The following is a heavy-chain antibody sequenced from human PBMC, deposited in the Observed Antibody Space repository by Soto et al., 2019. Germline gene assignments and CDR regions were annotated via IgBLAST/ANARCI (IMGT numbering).Heavy chain of an antibody. CDR3: AKDPDDDILTGYLRFDP. J-gene: IGHJ5*02. CDR1: GFTFSSYA. D-gene: IGHD3-9*01. CDR2: ISGSGGST. Sequence: VQLVESGGGLVQPGGSLRLSCAASGFTFSSYAMSWVRQAPGKGLEWVSAISGSGGSTYYADSVKGRFTISRDNSKNTLYLQMNSLRAEDTAVYYCAKDPDDDILTGYLRFDPWGQGTLVTVSS. V-gene: IGHV3-23*04.